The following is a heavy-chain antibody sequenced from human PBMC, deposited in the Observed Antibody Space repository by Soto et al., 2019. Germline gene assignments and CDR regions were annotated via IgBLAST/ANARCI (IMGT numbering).Heavy chain of an antibody. CDR3: ARFTVGAHYFDY. V-gene: IGHV1-69*13. D-gene: IGHD1-26*01. CDR1: GGTFSSYA. J-gene: IGHJ4*02. Sequence: GASVKVSCKASGGTFSSYAISWVRQAPGQGLEWMGGIIPIFGTANYAQKFQGRVTITADESTSTAYMELSSLRSEDTAVYYCARFTVGAHYFDYWGQGTLVTVSS. CDR2: IIPIFGTA.